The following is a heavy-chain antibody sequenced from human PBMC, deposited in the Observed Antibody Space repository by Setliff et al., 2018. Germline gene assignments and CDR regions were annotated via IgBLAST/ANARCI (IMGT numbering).Heavy chain of an antibody. J-gene: IGHJ4*02. CDR2: IYYTGTA. CDR3: ARLEFVGGYYGSVSYRHFDY. CDR1: GDSISSTSYQ. V-gene: IGHV4-39*01. D-gene: IGHD3-10*01. Sequence: SETLSLTCTVSGDSISSTSYQWGWVRQHPGKGLEWIGSIYYTGTAYYNPSLKSRVTISVDTSKNQFSLQVTSLAATDTALYFCARLEFVGGYYGSVSYRHFDYWVQGILVTVSS.